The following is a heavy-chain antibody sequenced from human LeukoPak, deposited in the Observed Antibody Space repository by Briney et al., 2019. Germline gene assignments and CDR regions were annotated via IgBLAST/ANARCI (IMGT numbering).Heavy chain of an antibody. J-gene: IGHJ3*01. D-gene: IGHD1-14*01. Sequence: GGSLRLSCAASGFTFDDYAMHWVRQAPGKGLEWVSGINWNSGGIGYADSVKGRFTISRDNAKNSLYLQMNSLRAEDTAVYYCARESDHSVSQVDFDLWGQGTMVTVSS. CDR2: INWNSGGI. V-gene: IGHV3-9*01. CDR3: ARESDHSVSQVDFDL. CDR1: GFTFDDYA.